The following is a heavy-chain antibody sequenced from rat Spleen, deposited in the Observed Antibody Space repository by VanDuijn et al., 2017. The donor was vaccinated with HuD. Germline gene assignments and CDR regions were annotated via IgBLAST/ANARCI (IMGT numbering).Heavy chain of an antibody. J-gene: IGHJ1*01. CDR2: ISSEGDIT. CDR1: GFTFSDYY. V-gene: IGHV5-22*01. Sequence: EVQLVESGGGLVQPGGSLTLSCAASGFTFSDYYVAWVRQAPERGLEWVSSISSEGDITYYGDSVQGRFTISRDNAKNTLYCQMDRLRAEDTATYYCARLHGSYGWYFDFWGPGAMVTVSS. CDR3: ARLHGSYGWYFDF. D-gene: IGHD1-3*01.